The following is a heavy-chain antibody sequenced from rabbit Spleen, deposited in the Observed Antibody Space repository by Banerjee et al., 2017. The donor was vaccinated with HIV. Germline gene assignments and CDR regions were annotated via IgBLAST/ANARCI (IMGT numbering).Heavy chain of an antibody. CDR3: ARDTATSFSSYGMDL. V-gene: IGHV1S40*01. J-gene: IGHJ6*01. D-gene: IGHD1-1*01. Sequence: VESGGDLVKPGASLTLTCTASGVSFSFSNYMCWVRQAPGKGLEWIGCVDVGSSGFTYFANWAKGRFTISKTSSTTVTLKMTSLTAADTATYFCARDTATSFSSYGMDLWGPGTLVT. CDR2: VDVGSSGFT. CDR1: GVSFSFSNY.